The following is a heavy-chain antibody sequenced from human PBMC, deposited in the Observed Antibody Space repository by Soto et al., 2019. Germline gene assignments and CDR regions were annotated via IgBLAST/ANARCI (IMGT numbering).Heavy chain of an antibody. J-gene: IGHJ6*03. D-gene: IGHD3-10*01. Sequence: SETLSLTCTVSGGSISSYYWSWIRQPPGKGLEWIGYIYYSGSTNYNPSLKSRVTISVDTSKNQFSLKLSSVTAADTAVYYCARRYASGSVDYYYYYMDVWGKGTTVTVSS. V-gene: IGHV4-59*08. CDR1: GGSISSYY. CDR3: ARRYASGSVDYYYYYMDV. CDR2: IYYSGST.